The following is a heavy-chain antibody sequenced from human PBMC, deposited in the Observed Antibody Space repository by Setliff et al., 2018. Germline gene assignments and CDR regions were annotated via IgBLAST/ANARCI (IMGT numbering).Heavy chain of an antibody. CDR3: ARSDYGDYFAWDSYGMDV. V-gene: IGHV5-51*01. Sequence: LKISCKGSGYSFTSYWIAWVRQMPGKGLEWMGIIYPGDSDTRYSPSFQGQVTISADRSTRTAYLQWSSLKASDTAFYYCARSDYGDYFAWDSYGMDVWGQGTTVTVSS. CDR2: IYPGDSDT. J-gene: IGHJ6*02. CDR1: GYSFTSYW. D-gene: IGHD4-17*01.